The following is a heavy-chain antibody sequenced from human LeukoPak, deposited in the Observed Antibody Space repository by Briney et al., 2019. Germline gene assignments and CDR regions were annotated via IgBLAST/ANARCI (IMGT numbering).Heavy chain of an antibody. V-gene: IGHV3-74*01. Sequence: GGSLRLSCVASGFTFSSYWMHWVRQVPGKGLVWVSRINTDGSITSYADLVKGRFTISRDNAKNTLYLQMNSLRAEDTAVYYCARGGARRLGELSLSSAFDIWGQGTMVTVSS. J-gene: IGHJ3*02. CDR3: ARGGARRLGELSLSSAFDI. CDR1: GFTFSSYW. CDR2: INTDGSIT. D-gene: IGHD3-16*02.